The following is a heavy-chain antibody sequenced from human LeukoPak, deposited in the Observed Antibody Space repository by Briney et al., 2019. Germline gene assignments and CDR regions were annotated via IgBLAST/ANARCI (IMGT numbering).Heavy chain of an antibody. CDR2: INPNSGGT. CDR3: ARELQGYYYYMDV. Sequence: ASVKVSCKASGYTFTGYYMHWVRQAPGQGLEWMGWINPNSGGTNYAQKFQGRVTMTRDTSISTAYMELSRLRSDDTAVYYCARELQGYYYYMDVWGKGTTVTVSS. V-gene: IGHV1-2*02. CDR1: GYTFTGYY. J-gene: IGHJ6*03.